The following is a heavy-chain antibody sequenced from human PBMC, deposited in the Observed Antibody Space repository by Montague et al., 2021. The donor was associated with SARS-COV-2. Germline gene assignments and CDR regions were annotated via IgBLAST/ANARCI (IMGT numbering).Heavy chain of an antibody. J-gene: IGHJ6*02. CDR2: INHSGIT. CDR3: ARWGLRVATTETYYYFGMDV. D-gene: IGHD5-12*01. Sequence: SETLSLTCAVNGGCCRSYYWSWVRQSPGKRLEWIAEINHSGITNYNPSLKSRVTISVDTSKSQFSLKLSSVTAADTAVYYCARWGLRVATTETYYYFGMDVWGQGTTVTVSS. V-gene: IGHV4-34*01. CDR1: GGCCRSYY.